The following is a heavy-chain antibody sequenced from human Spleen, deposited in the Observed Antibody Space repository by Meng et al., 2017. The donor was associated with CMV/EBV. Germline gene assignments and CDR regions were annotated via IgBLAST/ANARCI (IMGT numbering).Heavy chain of an antibody. Sequence: LSLTCAASGFTFSSYAMHWVRQAPGKGLEWVSVIYSGGSSTYYADSVKGRFTISRDNSKNTLYLQMNSLRAEDTAVYYCAKNPGYYDSTPFDYWGQGTLVTVSS. CDR1: GFTFSSYA. V-gene: IGHV3-23*03. J-gene: IGHJ4*02. CDR2: IYSGGSST. CDR3: AKNPGYYDSTPFDY. D-gene: IGHD3-22*01.